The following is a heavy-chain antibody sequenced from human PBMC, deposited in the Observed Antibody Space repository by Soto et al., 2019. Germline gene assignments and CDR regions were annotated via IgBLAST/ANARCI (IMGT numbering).Heavy chain of an antibody. CDR1: GFTVSSNY. CDR2: IYSGGST. V-gene: IGHV3-66*01. Sequence: GGSLRLSCAASGFTVSSNYMSWVRQAPGKGLEWVSVIYSGGSTYYADSVKGRFTISRDNSKNTLYLQMNSLRAEDTAVYYCARDSVVAAMGFDYWGQGTLVTVSS. J-gene: IGHJ4*02. D-gene: IGHD2-15*01. CDR3: ARDSVVAAMGFDY.